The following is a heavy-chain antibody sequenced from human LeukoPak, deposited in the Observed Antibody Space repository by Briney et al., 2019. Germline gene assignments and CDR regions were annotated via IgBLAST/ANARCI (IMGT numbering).Heavy chain of an antibody. Sequence: GGSLRLSCAASRFTFSTYGMHWVRQAPGKGLEWVALISYDGINNYYADSVKGRFTISRDNSKSTLYLQMSSLRAEDTAVYYCARDSDGMSFWGRGTMVTVSS. CDR3: ARDSDGMSF. CDR1: RFTFSTYG. CDR2: ISYDGINN. J-gene: IGHJ6*02. V-gene: IGHV3-30*03.